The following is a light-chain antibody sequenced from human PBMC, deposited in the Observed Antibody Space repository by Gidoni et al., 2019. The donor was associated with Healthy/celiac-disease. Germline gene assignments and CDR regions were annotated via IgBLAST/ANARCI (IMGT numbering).Light chain of an antibody. J-gene: IGKJ4*01. V-gene: IGKV1-39*01. CDR1: QSISSY. CDR2: AAS. Sequence: IYMPHPPSSLSASVGDRVTITCRASQSISSYLNWYQQKPGKAPKLLIYAASSLQSGVPSRFSGSGSGTDFTLTISSLQPEDFATYYCQQSYSTPPTFGGGTKVEIK. CDR3: QQSYSTPPT.